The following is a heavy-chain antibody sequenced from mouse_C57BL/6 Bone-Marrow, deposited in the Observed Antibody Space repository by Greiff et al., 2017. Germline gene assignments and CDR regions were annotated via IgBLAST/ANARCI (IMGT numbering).Heavy chain of an antibody. Sequence: EVQLQQSGAELVRPGASVKLSCTASGFNIKDDYMHWVKQRPEQGLEWIGWIDPENGDTEYASKVQGKATITADTSSNTAYLQLSSLTSEDTAVYYCTLGPNFDYWGQGTTLTVSS. CDR1: GFNIKDDY. CDR2: IDPENGDT. V-gene: IGHV14-4*01. D-gene: IGHD4-1*01. CDR3: TLGPNFDY. J-gene: IGHJ2*01.